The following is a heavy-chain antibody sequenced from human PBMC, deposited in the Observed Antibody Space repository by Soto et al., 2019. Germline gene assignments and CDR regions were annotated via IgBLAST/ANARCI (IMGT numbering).Heavy chain of an antibody. J-gene: IGHJ4*02. CDR1: GFSFSDYS. V-gene: IGHV3-23*01. D-gene: IGHD1-20*01. CDR3: TKDRVPDGIYSFDY. Sequence: EVQLLESGGDLVQPGGSMRLSCAACGFSFSDYSMNWVRQAPGKGLEWVSFIDLSGSMTHYREPVKGRFTIFKDKSRNTVYLQMNSLTVEDAAVYYCTKDRVPDGIYSFDYWGQGALVTVSS. CDR2: IDLSGSMT.